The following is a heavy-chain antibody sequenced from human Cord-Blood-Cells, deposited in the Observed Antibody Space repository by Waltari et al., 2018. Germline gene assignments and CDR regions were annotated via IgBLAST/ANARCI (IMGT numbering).Heavy chain of an antibody. CDR2: ISSSSSYI. Sequence: EVQLVESGGGLVKPGGSLRLSCAASGFTFSSSSMNWVRQAPGKGLEWVSSISSSSSYIYYADSVKGRFTISRDNAKNSLYLQMNSLRAEDTAVYYCARGFLRGDSGSYYFDYWGQGTLVTVSS. J-gene: IGHJ4*02. CDR3: ARGFLRGDSGSYYFDY. CDR1: GFTFSSSS. V-gene: IGHV3-21*01. D-gene: IGHD1-26*01.